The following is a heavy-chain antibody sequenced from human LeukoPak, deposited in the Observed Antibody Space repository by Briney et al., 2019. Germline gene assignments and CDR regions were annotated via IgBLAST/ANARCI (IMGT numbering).Heavy chain of an antibody. V-gene: IGHV4-31*03. CDR1: GGSISSGGNY. Sequence: TLSLTCTVSGGSISSGGNYWSWISQHPGKGLEWIGYIYYSGRTYYNPSLKSRVTISVDTSKNQFSLKLSSVTAADTAVYYCARVYYNAFDIWGQGAMVTVSS. J-gene: IGHJ3*02. D-gene: IGHD3-22*01. CDR3: ARVYYNAFDI. CDR2: IYYSGRT.